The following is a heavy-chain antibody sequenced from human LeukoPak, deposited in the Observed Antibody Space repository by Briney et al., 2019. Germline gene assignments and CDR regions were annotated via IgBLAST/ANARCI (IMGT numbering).Heavy chain of an antibody. Sequence: PGRSLRLSCAASGFTFSSYGMHWVRQAPGKGLEWVAVISYDGSNKYYADSVKGRFTISRDNSKNTLYLQMNSLRAEDTAVYYCARPTSPLELHFYYYMDVWGKGTTVTVSS. CDR1: GFTFSSYG. V-gene: IGHV3-30*03. CDR3: ARPTSPLELHFYYYMDV. J-gene: IGHJ6*03. CDR2: ISYDGSNK. D-gene: IGHD1-7*01.